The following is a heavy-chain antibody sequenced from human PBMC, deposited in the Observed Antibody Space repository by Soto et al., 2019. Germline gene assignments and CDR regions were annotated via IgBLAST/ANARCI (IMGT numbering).Heavy chain of an antibody. Sequence: QVRLVESGGGVVQPGTSLTLSCAASGVSISTYGIHWVRQAPGKGMEWMAAIRYDGSRQYYADSGKGRFTISRDNSINMVWLQMSSLRAEDTATYYCWRYNEYEDYANAFDIWGQGTVVAVS. J-gene: IGHJ3*02. CDR3: WRYNEYEDYANAFDI. CDR1: GVSISTYG. D-gene: IGHD3-16*01. V-gene: IGHV3-33*01. CDR2: IRYDGSRQ.